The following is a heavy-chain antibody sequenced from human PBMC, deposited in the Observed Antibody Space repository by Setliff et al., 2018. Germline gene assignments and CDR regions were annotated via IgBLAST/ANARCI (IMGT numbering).Heavy chain of an antibody. CDR3: ARHENDYGDYDDAFDI. V-gene: IGHV4-59*08. Sequence: KPSETLSLTCTVSGGSISSDYWSWIRQSPGKGLEWIGYIYYSGRTNYNPSLRSRVTISVDTSKNQFSLKVSSVTAADTAVYYCARHENDYGDYDDAFDIWGQGTMVTVSS. D-gene: IGHD4-17*01. CDR1: GGSISSDY. J-gene: IGHJ3*02. CDR2: IYYSGRT.